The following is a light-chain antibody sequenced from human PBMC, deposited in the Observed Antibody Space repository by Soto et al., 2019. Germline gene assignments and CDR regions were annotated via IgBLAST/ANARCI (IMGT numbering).Light chain of an antibody. CDR1: SSDIYAYNY. J-gene: IGLJ1*01. Sequence: QSVLTQPASVSGSPGQSITITCTGTSSDIYAYNYVSWYQQHPGKAPKVVISGVNIRPSGVSSRFSGSKSGNTASLTISGLQAEDEAEYFCGSYAGSETFVFGTGTKV. V-gene: IGLV2-14*01. CDR3: GSYAGSETFV. CDR2: GVN.